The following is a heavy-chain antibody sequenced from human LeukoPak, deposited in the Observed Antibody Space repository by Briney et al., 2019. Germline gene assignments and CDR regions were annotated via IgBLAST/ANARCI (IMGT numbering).Heavy chain of an antibody. V-gene: IGHV1-8*01. D-gene: IGHD1/OR15-1a*01. CDR3: ARNWNNRPYYYYGMDV. CDR1: GYTFTSYD. CDR2: MNPNSGNT. Sequence: AASVKVSCKASGYTFTSYDINWVRQATGQGLEWMGWMNPNSGNTGYAQKFQGRVTMTRNTSISTAYMELSSLRSEDTAVYYCARNWNNRPYYYYGMDVWGQGTTVTVSS. J-gene: IGHJ6*02.